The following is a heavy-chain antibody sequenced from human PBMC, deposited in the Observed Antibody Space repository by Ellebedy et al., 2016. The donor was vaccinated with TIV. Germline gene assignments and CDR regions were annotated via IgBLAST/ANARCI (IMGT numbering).Heavy chain of an antibody. CDR1: GFTFSSYW. D-gene: IGHD4-17*01. Sequence: GGSLRLXCAASGFTFSSYWMHWVRQAPGKGLVWVSRTDSDGSNTNYADSVKGRFTISRDNSKNTLHLHMNNLRTEDTAVYYCAREDGDYPVDAFDIWGQGTMVTVSS. J-gene: IGHJ3*02. CDR3: AREDGDYPVDAFDI. CDR2: TDSDGSNT. V-gene: IGHV3-74*01.